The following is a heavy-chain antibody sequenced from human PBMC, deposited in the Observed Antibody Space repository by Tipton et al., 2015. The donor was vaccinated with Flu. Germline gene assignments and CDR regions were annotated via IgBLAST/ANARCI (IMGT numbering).Heavy chain of an antibody. J-gene: IGHJ6*04. Sequence: SLRLSCTASGFTFGDYAMSWVRQAPGKGLEWVGFIRSKAYGGTTEYAASVKGRFTISRDDSKSITYLQMNSLKTEDTAVYYCTSSDQVNSGYDYDTRVYYYDGMDVWGKGTTVTVSS. CDR2: IRSKAYGGTT. D-gene: IGHD5-12*01. CDR1: GFTFGDYA. CDR3: TSSDQVNSGYDYDTRVYYYDGMDV. V-gene: IGHV3-49*04.